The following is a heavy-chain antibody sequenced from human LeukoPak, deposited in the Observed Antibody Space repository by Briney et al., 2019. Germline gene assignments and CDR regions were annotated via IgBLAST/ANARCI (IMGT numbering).Heavy chain of an antibody. Sequence: GGSLRLSCAASGFSFRTHWMSGVRHAPGKGLEWVANINQDGRKKFYVDSVEGRFTISRDDAKTSLFLQMNSLRVEDTAVYYCAKWMGRDSWGQGTLVTVSS. J-gene: IGHJ4*02. CDR3: AKWMGRDS. V-gene: IGHV3-7*02. CDR1: GFSFRTHW. D-gene: IGHD6-19*01. CDR2: INQDGRKK.